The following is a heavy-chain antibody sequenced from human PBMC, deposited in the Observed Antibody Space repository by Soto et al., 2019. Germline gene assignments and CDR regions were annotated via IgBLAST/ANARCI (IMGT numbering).Heavy chain of an antibody. CDR2: INHSGST. V-gene: IGHV4-34*01. CDR3: ARGPSRAGTSYFDY. CDR1: GGSFSGYY. D-gene: IGHD6-19*01. Sequence: SETLSLTCAVYGGSFSGYYWSWIRQPPGKGLEWIGEINHSGSTNYNPSLKSRVTISVDTSKNQFSLKLSSVTAADTAVYYCARGPSRAGTSYFDYWGQGTLVTVSS. J-gene: IGHJ4*02.